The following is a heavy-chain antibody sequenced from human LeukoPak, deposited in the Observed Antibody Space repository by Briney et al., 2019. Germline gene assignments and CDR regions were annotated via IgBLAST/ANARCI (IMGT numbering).Heavy chain of an antibody. V-gene: IGHV3-23*01. J-gene: IGHJ4*02. CDR1: GVTFSSYA. CDR3: AKVEGIQLWSNPCLDY. CDR2: ISGSGGST. Sequence: VGCLRLSCAASGVTFSSYAMSWVRPAPGKGLEWVSAISGSGGSTYYADSVKGRFTISRDNSKNTLYLQMNSLRAEDTAVYYCAKVEGIQLWSNPCLDYWGQGTLVTVSS. D-gene: IGHD5-18*01.